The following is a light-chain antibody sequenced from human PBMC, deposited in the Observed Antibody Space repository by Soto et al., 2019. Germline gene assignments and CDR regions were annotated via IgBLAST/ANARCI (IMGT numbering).Light chain of an antibody. J-gene: IGKJ2*01. CDR1: QSITSH. V-gene: IGKV1-39*01. CDR2: AAS. CDR3: QQTYRTPPT. Sequence: DIQMTQSPSSLSASVGDRVTITCRATQSITSHLNWYQQKPGRAPKLLIYAASALQSGVPSKFSGSGSGTDFTLTISSLQPEDFATYYCQQTYRTPPTFGQGTRLEIK.